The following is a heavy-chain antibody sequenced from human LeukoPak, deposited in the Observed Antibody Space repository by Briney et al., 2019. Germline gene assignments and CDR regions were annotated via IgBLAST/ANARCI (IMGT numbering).Heavy chain of an antibody. CDR2: ISGGGASK. D-gene: IGHD1-26*01. CDR3: AKGGKWGVTPFDY. CDR1: GFTFTSYS. Sequence: GGYLRLSCAASGFTFTSYSMNWVRQAPGKGLEWVSIISGGGASKYYADSVKGRFTISRDTSKNTLYLQGNSRRAEDTAVYYCAKGGKWGVTPFDYWGQGTLVTVSS. J-gene: IGHJ4*02. V-gene: IGHV3-23*01.